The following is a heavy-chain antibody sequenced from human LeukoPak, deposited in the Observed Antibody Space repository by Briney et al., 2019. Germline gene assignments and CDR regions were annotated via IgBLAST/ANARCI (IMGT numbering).Heavy chain of an antibody. CDR1: GFTVSSNY. CDR2: IYSGGST. J-gene: IGHJ6*02. D-gene: IGHD6-19*01. Sequence: PGGSLRLSCAVSGFTVSSNYMSWVRQAPGKGLEWVSVIYSGGSTYYADSVKGRFTISRDNSKNTLYLQMNSLRAEDTAVYYCATSIAVARVVYYYGMDIWGQGTTVTVSS. V-gene: IGHV3-66*01. CDR3: ATSIAVARVVYYYGMDI.